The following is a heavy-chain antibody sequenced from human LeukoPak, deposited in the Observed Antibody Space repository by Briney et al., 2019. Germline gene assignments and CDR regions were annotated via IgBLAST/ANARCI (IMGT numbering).Heavy chain of an antibody. Sequence: SETLSLTCTVSGGSISDYYWSWIRQPAGKGLEWIGRIYSSGNTNCNPSLKSRVTMSVDTSKNQFSLNLSSVTAADTAVYYCARVDPDSSSTLEVFDYWGQGTLVTVSS. D-gene: IGHD6-6*01. J-gene: IGHJ4*02. CDR3: ARVDPDSSSTLEVFDY. CDR2: IYSSGNT. V-gene: IGHV4-4*07. CDR1: GGSISDYY.